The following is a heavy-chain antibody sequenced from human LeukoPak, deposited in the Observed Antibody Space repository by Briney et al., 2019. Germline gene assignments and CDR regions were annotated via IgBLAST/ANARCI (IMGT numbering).Heavy chain of an antibody. J-gene: IGHJ4*02. CDR3: ARADTVMVDY. V-gene: IGHV7-4-1*02. D-gene: IGHD5-18*01. CDR2: INTITGNA. CDR1: GYTFTKYA. Sequence: ASVKVSCKASGYTFTKYAMNWVRQAPGQGLEWMGWINTITGNATYAQGFTGRFVFSLDTSVSTAYLQIISLKTEDTAVYYCARADTVMVDYWGQGTLVTVSS.